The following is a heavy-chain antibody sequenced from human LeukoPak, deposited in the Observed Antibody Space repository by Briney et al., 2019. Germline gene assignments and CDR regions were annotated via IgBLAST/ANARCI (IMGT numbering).Heavy chain of an antibody. CDR2: IRSKANSYAT. V-gene: IGHV3-73*01. J-gene: IGHJ5*02. CDR3: VRVGGSYWGWFDP. Sequence: PGRSLRLSCAASVFTFSGSAMHWVRQASGKGLEWVGRIRSKANSYATAYAASVKGRFTIPRDNAKNSLYLQMNSLRAEDTAVYYCVRVGGSYWGWFDPWGQGTLVTVSS. D-gene: IGHD1-26*01. CDR1: VFTFSGSA.